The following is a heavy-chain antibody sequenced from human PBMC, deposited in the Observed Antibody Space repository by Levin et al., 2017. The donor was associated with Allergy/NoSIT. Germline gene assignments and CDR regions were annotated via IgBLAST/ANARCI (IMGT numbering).Heavy chain of an antibody. CDR2: IYPGDSDT. J-gene: IGHJ1*01. CDR1: GYSFTSYW. D-gene: IGHD2-2*01. CDR3: ARQYCSSTSCYGRYFQH. Sequence: GESLKISCKGSGYSFTSYWIGWVRQMPGKGLEWMGIIYPGDSDTRYSPSFQGQVTISADKSISTAYLQWSSLKASDTAMYYCARQYCSSTSCYGRYFQHWGQGTLVTVSS. V-gene: IGHV5-51*01.